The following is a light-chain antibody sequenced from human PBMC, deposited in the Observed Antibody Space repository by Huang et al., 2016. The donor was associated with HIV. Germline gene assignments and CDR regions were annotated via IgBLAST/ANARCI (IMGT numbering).Light chain of an antibody. V-gene: IGKV1-39*01. CDR3: QQSYSSPPT. Sequence: DIQMTQSPSSLSASVGERVTITCRASQSISRYLIWYQQKPGKAPKVLLHSASSLQSGVPSRFSGSGSGTDFTLTISRLQTEDFATYDCQQSYSSPPTFGQGTKVEIK. J-gene: IGKJ2*01. CDR1: QSISRY. CDR2: SAS.